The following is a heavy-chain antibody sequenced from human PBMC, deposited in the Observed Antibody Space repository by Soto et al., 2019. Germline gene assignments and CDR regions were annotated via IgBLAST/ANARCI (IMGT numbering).Heavy chain of an antibody. V-gene: IGHV3-74*01. CDR1: GFTFSSYW. CDR3: ARGTHYYDTSGPSAY. Sequence: PGGSLRLSCAASGFTFSSYWIHWVRQAPGKGLVWVSRINFDGSSTTYADSVKGRFTISRDNAKKTLYLQMNSLRAEDTAVYYCARGTHYYDTSGPSAYWGQGSLVTVSS. CDR2: INFDGSST. J-gene: IGHJ4*02. D-gene: IGHD3-22*01.